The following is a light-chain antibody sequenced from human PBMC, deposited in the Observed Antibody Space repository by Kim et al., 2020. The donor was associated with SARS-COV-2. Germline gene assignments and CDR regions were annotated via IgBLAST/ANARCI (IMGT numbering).Light chain of an antibody. CDR1: SHRSYY. Sequence: VALGRTVRSTCQGDSHRSYYATWCQQKPGQAPILVIYGKNNRPSGIPDRFSGSSSGNTASLTITGTQAGDEADYYCNSRDSNDNVVFGGGTKLTVL. J-gene: IGLJ2*01. CDR2: GKN. CDR3: NSRDSNDNVV. V-gene: IGLV3-19*01.